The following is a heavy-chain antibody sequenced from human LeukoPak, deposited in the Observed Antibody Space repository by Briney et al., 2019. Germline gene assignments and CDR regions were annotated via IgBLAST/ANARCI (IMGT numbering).Heavy chain of an antibody. J-gene: IGHJ6*03. CDR1: GFTFSSYG. CDR2: IRYDGSNK. Sequence: GGSLRLSCAASGFTFSSYGMHWVRQAPGKGLEWVAFIRYDGSNKYYADSVKGRFTISRDNSKNTLYLQMNSLRAEDTAVYYCAKDFRGDYYYYMDVWGKGTTVTVSS. CDR3: AKDFRGDYYYYMDV. D-gene: IGHD4-17*01. V-gene: IGHV3-30*02.